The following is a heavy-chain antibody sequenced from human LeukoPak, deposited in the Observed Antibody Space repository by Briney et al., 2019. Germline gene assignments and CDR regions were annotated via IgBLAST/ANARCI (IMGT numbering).Heavy chain of an antibody. J-gene: IGHJ3*02. Sequence: GASVKVSCKASGYTFTRYYMHWVRQAPGQGLEWMGWINPNSGGTNYAQKRQGRVTMTKDTSISTAYMELSRLRSDDTAVYYCASRDGYKDAFDIWGQGTMVTVSS. CDR1: GYTFTRYY. CDR3: ASRDGYKDAFDI. V-gene: IGHV1-2*02. CDR2: INPNSGGT. D-gene: IGHD5-24*01.